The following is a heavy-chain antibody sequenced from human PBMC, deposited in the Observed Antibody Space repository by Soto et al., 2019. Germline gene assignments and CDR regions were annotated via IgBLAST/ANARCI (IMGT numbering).Heavy chain of an antibody. V-gene: IGHV1-8*01. CDR2: MKTKSGNT. D-gene: IGHD3-3*01. J-gene: IGHJ5*02. Sequence: GASVKVSCKASGYTFTSYEINWVRQATGQGLEWMGLMKTKSGNTGYAQKFQGRVTMTRKTSIRTAYMELSSLRSEDTAVYYCARVVGLTIFGVVCLDPLDXWGQGTLVTVSX. CDR3: ARVVGLTIFGVVCLDPLDX. CDR1: GYTFTSYE.